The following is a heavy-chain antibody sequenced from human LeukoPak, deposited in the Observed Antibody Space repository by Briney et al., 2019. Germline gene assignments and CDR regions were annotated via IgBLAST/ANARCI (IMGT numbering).Heavy chain of an antibody. CDR3: PRLSEHQDSFDC. J-gene: IGHJ4*02. V-gene: IGHV3-7*01. D-gene: IGHD3-16*02. Sequence: GGSLRLFCAASGFTYSRYWMSWVRQAPGKGLEWVANINQDGSEKYYVDAVKGRSTIYTDNANNSLYLQLNSLRAEDKAVYYCPRLSEHQDSFDCWGQGAPVTVSS. CDR2: INQDGSEK. CDR1: GFTYSRYW.